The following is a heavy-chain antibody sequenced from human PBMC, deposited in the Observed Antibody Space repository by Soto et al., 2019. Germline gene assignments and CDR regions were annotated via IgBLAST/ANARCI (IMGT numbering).Heavy chain of an antibody. Sequence: QVQLQESGPGLVKPSETLSLTCTVSGGSIRSYYWSWIRQPPGKGLEWIGYIYYTGSTNYNPSLKSRVTISVDTSKSQFSLKLNSVTDADTAVYYCARHMVGVTFGLQFWGQGTLVTVSS. V-gene: IGHV4-59*01. CDR3: ARHMVGVTFGLQF. CDR2: IYYTGST. CDR1: GGSIRSYY. J-gene: IGHJ4*02. D-gene: IGHD1-26*01.